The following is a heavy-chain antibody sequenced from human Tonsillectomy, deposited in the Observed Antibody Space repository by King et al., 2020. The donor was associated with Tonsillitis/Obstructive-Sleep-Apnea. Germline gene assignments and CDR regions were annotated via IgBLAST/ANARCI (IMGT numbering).Heavy chain of an antibody. CDR3: AKAEYYDFWSGYNNWFDP. D-gene: IGHD3-3*01. CDR1: GFTFSSYA. CDR2: ISGSGGST. V-gene: IGHV3-23*04. J-gene: IGHJ5*02. Sequence: VQLVESGGGLVQPGGSLRLSCAASGFTFSSYAMSWVRQAPGKGLEWVSAISGSGGSTYYADSVKGRFTISRDNSKNTLYLQMNSLRAEDKAVYYCAKAEYYDFWSGYNNWFDPWGQGTLVTVSS.